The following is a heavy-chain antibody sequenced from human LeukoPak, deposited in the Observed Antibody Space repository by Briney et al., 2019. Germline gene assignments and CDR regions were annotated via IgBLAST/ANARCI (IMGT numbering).Heavy chain of an antibody. CDR1: GFTFSDYY. CDR3: AKGSQLLLDGMDV. J-gene: IGHJ6*02. V-gene: IGHV3-11*01. Sequence: GGSLRLSCAASGFTFSDYYMSWIRQAPGKGLEWVSYISSSRSTIYYADSVKGRFTISRDNDNNSLYLQMNSLRAEDTAVYYCAKGSQLLLDGMDVWGQGTTVTVSS. CDR2: ISSSRSTI. D-gene: IGHD2-2*01.